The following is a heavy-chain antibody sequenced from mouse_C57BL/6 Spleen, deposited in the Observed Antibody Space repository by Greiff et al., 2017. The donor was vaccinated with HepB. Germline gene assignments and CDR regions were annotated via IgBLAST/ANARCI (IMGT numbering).Heavy chain of an antibody. CDR1: GYTFTNYW. D-gene: IGHD2-1*01. CDR3: ARGGNYGGFDY. Sequence: QVQLKESGAELVRPGTSVKMSCKASGYTFTNYWIGWAKQRPGHGLEWIGDIYPGGGYTNYNEKFKGKATLTADKSSSTAYMQFSSLTSEDSAIYYCARGGNYGGFDYWGQGTTLTVSS. CDR2: IYPGGGYT. V-gene: IGHV1-63*01. J-gene: IGHJ2*01.